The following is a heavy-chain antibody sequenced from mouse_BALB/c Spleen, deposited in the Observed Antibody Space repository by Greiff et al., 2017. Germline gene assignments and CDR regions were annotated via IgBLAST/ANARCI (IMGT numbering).Heavy chain of an antibody. D-gene: IGHD1-1*01. CDR3: ARQDYYGSSYDY. Sequence: EVKLVESGGGLVKPGGSLKLSCAASGFTFSSFGMHWVRQAPEKGLEWVAYISSGSSTIYYADTVKGRFTISRDNPKNTLFLQMTSLRSEDTAMYYCARQDYYGSSYDYWGQGTTLTVSS. J-gene: IGHJ2*01. V-gene: IGHV5-17*02. CDR2: ISSGSSTI. CDR1: GFTFSSFG.